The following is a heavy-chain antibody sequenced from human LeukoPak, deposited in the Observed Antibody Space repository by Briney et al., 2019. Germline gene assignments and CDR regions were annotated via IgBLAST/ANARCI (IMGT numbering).Heavy chain of an antibody. Sequence: GGSLRLSCAASGFTFSSCGMHWVRQAPGKGLDWVAVISNDGSKKYYADSVKGRFTISRDNSKNTLSLQVSSLRTEDTAVYYCAKDRYSYAFEYSDSWGQGTLVTVSS. J-gene: IGHJ4*02. CDR2: ISNDGSKK. D-gene: IGHD5-18*01. CDR3: AKDRYSYAFEYSDS. CDR1: GFTFSSCG. V-gene: IGHV3-30*18.